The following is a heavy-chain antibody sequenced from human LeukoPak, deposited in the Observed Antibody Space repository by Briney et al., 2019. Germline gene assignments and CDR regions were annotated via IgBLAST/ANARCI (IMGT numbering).Heavy chain of an antibody. Sequence: GGSLRLSCEASGFTFGSFAMYWVGQAPGKGLDWIAGIFGSGGSPHYADSVKGRVTISRDNSKNTVYLQINSLRAEDTAVYYCGKTTAGYSSGQKPAWPVDYWGQGTLVTVSS. D-gene: IGHD5-18*01. CDR2: IFGSGGSP. J-gene: IGHJ4*02. CDR3: GKTTAGYSSGQKPAWPVDY. V-gene: IGHV3-23*01. CDR1: GFTFGSFA.